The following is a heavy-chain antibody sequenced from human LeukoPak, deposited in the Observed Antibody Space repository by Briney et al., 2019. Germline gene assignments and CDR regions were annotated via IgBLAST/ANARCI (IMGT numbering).Heavy chain of an antibody. CDR2: IYYSGST. CDR1: GGSISSGDYY. D-gene: IGHD4-17*01. Sequence: SETLSLTCTVSGGSISSGDYYWSWIRQPPGKGLEWIGYIYYSGSTYYNPSLKSRVTIPVDTSKNQFSLKLSSVTAADTAVYYCARSVTTRQRAGDYFDYWGQGTLVTVSS. V-gene: IGHV4-30-4*01. J-gene: IGHJ4*02. CDR3: ARSVTTRQRAGDYFDY.